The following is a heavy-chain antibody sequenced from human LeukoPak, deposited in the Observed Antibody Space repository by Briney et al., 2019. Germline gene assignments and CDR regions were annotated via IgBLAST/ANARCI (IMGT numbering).Heavy chain of an antibody. Sequence: ASVKVSCKASGYTFTSYYMHWVRQAPGQGLEWMGIINPSGGSTSYAQKFQGRVTVTRDTSTSTVYMELSSLRSDDTAVYYCAREWLPALRLNWFDPWGQGTLVTVSS. CDR2: INPSGGST. J-gene: IGHJ5*02. CDR1: GYTFTSYY. D-gene: IGHD5-12*01. CDR3: AREWLPALRLNWFDP. V-gene: IGHV1-46*01.